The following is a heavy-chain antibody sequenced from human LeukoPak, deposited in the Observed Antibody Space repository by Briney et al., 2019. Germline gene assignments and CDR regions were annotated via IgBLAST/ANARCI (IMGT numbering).Heavy chain of an antibody. V-gene: IGHV1-69*13. D-gene: IGHD3-22*01. J-gene: IGHJ4*02. Sequence: ASVKVSCKASGGTFSSYAISWVRQAPGQGLEWKGGIIPIFGTANYAQKFQGRVTITADESTSTAYMELSSLRSEDTAVYYCARGTTFDSIVISFDYWGQGTLVTVSS. CDR2: IIPIFGTA. CDR3: ARGTTFDSIVISFDY. CDR1: GGTFSSYA.